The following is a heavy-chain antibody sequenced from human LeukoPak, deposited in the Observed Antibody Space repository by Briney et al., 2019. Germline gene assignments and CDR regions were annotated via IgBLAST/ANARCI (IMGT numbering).Heavy chain of an antibody. CDR1: GGSFSGHY. V-gene: IGHV4-59*10. CDR2: IYTTGFT. D-gene: IGHD3-3*01. CDR3: AREDYNFL. J-gene: IGHJ4*02. Sequence: KPSETLSLTCAVYGGSFSGHYWSWIRQPPGKGLEWIGRIYTTGFTNYHPSLKSRVTVSIDTSKNQFYLKLTSVTAADTAVYYCAREDYNFLWGQGTLVTVSS.